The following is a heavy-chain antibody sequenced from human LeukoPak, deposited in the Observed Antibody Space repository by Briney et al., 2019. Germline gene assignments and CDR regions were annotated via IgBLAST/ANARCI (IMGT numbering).Heavy chain of an antibody. Sequence: GGSLRLSCAASGFTFSTFEMNWVRQAPGKGLEWVSYISSSVSTIFYADSVKGRFTISRDNAKNSLYLQMNSLRIEDTAIYYCAGETPAGNRDVFDIWGLGTMVTVSS. CDR3: AGETPAGNRDVFDI. J-gene: IGHJ3*02. CDR2: ISSSVSTI. CDR1: GFTFSTFE. D-gene: IGHD4-23*01. V-gene: IGHV3-48*03.